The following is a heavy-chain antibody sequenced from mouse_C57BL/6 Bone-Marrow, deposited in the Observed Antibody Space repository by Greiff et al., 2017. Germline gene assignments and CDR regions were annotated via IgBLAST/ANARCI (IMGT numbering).Heavy chain of an antibody. CDR1: GYTFTSYG. J-gene: IGHJ4*01. CDR2: IYIGNGYT. Sequence: VHVKQSGAELVRPGSSVKMSCKTSGYTFTSYGINWVKQRPGQGLEWIGYIYIGNGYTEYNEKFKGKATLTSDTSSSTAYMQLSSLTSEDSAIYFGAEGLYYYGSSWAMDYWGQGTSVTVSS. D-gene: IGHD1-1*01. CDR3: AEGLYYYGSSWAMDY. V-gene: IGHV1-58*01.